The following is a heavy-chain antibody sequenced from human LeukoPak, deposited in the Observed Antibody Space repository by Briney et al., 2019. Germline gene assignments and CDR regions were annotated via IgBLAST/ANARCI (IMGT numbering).Heavy chain of an antibody. D-gene: IGHD3-22*01. CDR1: EGSISGRSDY. Sequence: AETLSLLCASWEGSISGRSDYLGWIRQPPKKGLEWLGSIYYSGNTYDNPSLKSRVTMSVDTSKNQFSLKLSSVTAADTAVYYCARLAAYYDSSGYSYYFDYWGQGTLVTVSS. CDR3: ARLAAYYDSSGYSYYFDY. V-gene: IGHV4-39*01. J-gene: IGHJ4*02. CDR2: IYYSGNT.